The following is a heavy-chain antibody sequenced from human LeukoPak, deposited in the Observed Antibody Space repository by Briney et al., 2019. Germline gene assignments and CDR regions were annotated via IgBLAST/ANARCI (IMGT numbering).Heavy chain of an antibody. V-gene: IGHV3-23*01. J-gene: IGHJ4*02. CDR2: ISGSGGST. Sequence: GGSLRLSCAASGFTFSSYAMSWVRQAPGKGLEWVSAISGSGGSTYYADSVKGRFTISRDNSKNTLYLQMNSLRAEDTAVYYCAKDHDPNYYDSSYFDYWGQGTLVTVSS. CDR3: AKDHDPNYYDSSYFDY. CDR1: GFTFSSYA. D-gene: IGHD3-22*01.